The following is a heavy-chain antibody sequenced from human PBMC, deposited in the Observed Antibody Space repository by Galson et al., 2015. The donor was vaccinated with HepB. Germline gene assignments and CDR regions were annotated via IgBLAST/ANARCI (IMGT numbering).Heavy chain of an antibody. CDR2: ISYDGSSK. CDR1: GFTFISYA. V-gene: IGHV3-30-3*01. Sequence: SLRLSCAASGFTFISYAMHWVRQAPGKGQERVALISYDGSSKKYADSVTGRFTISRDNSKKMLYLQMNSLRAEDTAVYYCARAGGDFWSGQSTYYFDYWGQGILVTVSS. D-gene: IGHD3-3*01. CDR3: ARAGGDFWSGQSTYYFDY. J-gene: IGHJ4*02.